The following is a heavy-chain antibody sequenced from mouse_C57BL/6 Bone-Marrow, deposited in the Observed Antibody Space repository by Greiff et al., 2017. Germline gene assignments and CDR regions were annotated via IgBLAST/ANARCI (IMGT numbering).Heavy chain of an antibody. CDR3: TIWRDDSWYGY. V-gene: IGHV1-15*01. J-gene: IGHJ3*01. CDR2: IDPETGGT. Sequence: LVESGAELVRPGASVTLSCKASGYTFTDYEMHWVKQTPVHGLEWIGAIDPETGGTAYNQKFKGKAILTVDTSSSPAYMELRSLTSEDSAVYYCTIWRDDSWYGYWGQGTLVTVSA. D-gene: IGHD1-1*02. CDR1: GYTFTDYE.